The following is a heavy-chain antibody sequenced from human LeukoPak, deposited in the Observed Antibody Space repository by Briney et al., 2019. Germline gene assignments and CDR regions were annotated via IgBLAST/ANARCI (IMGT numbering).Heavy chain of an antibody. CDR3: ATILRGQKEAPGTSNWFDP. V-gene: IGHV4-34*01. Sequence: PSETLSLTCAVYGGSFSGYYWNWIRQPPGKGLKWIGEINHSGSTNYNPSLKSRVTISVDTSKNQFSLKLSSVTAADTAVYYCATILRGQKEAPGTSNWFDPWGQGTLVTVSS. J-gene: IGHJ5*02. CDR1: GGSFSGYY. D-gene: IGHD3-9*01. CDR2: INHSGST.